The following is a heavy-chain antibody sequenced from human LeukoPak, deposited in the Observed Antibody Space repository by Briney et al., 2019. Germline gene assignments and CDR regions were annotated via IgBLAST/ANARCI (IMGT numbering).Heavy chain of an antibody. Sequence: GGSLRLSCAASGFTFSNYWMSWVRQAPGKGLEWVAVISYDGSNKYYADSVKGRFTISRDNSKNTLYLQMNSLRAEDTAVYYCARASWKGEWLTGNFDYWGQGTLVTVSS. CDR3: ARASWKGEWLTGNFDY. D-gene: IGHD5-12*01. CDR1: GFTFSNYW. CDR2: ISYDGSNK. J-gene: IGHJ4*02. V-gene: IGHV3-30-3*01.